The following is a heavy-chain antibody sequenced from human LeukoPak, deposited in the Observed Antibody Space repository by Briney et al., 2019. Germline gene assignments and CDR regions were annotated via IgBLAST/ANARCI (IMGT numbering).Heavy chain of an antibody. CDR3: ARDESSGYDFWSGYQILHYMDV. J-gene: IGHJ6*03. CDR2: IYHSGST. CDR1: GGSISSGGYY. V-gene: IGHV4-30-2*01. Sequence: PSETLSLTCTVSGGSISSGGYYWSWIRQPPGKGLEWIGYIYHSGSTYYNPSLKSRVTISVDRSKNQFSLKLSSVTAADTAVYYCARDESSGYDFWSGYQILHYMDVWGKGTTVTVSS. D-gene: IGHD3-3*01.